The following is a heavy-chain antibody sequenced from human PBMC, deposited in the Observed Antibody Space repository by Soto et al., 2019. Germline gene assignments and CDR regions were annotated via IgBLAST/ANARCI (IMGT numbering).Heavy chain of an antibody. CDR1: GYTFVDYA. V-gene: IGHV1-3*01. D-gene: IGHD6-19*01. J-gene: IGHJ5*02. CDR2: MNPNTGNI. CDR3: TREAIVAGNWFDP. Sequence: QVQLVQSGAEVKRPGASVKISCRASGYTFVDYALHWVRQAPGQGLEWVGWMNPNTGNIKYSHNFEDRVSITRDRATSTAYMELRGLRSEDTAVYFCTREAIVAGNWFDPWGQGTLVTVSS.